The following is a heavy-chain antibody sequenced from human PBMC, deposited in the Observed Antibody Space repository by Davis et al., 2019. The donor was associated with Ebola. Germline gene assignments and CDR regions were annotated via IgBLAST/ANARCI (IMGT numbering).Heavy chain of an antibody. Sequence: GESLKISCTASGFTFGDYTMSWFRQAPGKGLEWVGFIRSKTYGGTTEYAASVKGRFTISRDDSKSIAYLQMNSLKTEDTAVYYCSREGYCRGSTCYGYFDLWGRGTLVTVSS. CDR1: GFTFGDYT. CDR2: IRSKTYGGTT. D-gene: IGHD2-15*01. CDR3: SREGYCRGSTCYGYFDL. J-gene: IGHJ2*01. V-gene: IGHV3-49*03.